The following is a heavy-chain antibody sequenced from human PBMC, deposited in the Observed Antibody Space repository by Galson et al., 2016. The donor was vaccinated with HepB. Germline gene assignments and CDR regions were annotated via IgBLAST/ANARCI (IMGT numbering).Heavy chain of an antibody. Sequence: QSGAEVKKPGESLKISCKGSGYIFNSYWIGWVRQMPGKGLEWMGIIFPRDFETRYSPSFQGRVTISADMSLSTAYLQWNSRKTSDTAIYYCARQGDDYGLAYWGQGALVTVSS. D-gene: IGHD4-17*01. V-gene: IGHV5-51*01. CDR2: IFPRDFET. CDR1: GYIFNSYW. J-gene: IGHJ4*02. CDR3: ARQGDDYGLAY.